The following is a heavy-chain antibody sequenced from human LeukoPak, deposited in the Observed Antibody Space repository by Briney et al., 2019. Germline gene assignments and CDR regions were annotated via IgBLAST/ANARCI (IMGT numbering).Heavy chain of an antibody. Sequence: ASVKVSCKASGYTFTGYYMHWLRQAPGQGLEWMGWINPNSGGTNYAQKFQGRVTMTRDTSISTAYMELSRLRSDDTAVYYCARDRAGYCSGGSCQPWGQGTLVTVSS. CDR3: ARDRAGYCSGGSCQP. CDR2: INPNSGGT. D-gene: IGHD2-15*01. J-gene: IGHJ5*02. V-gene: IGHV1-2*02. CDR1: GYTFTGYY.